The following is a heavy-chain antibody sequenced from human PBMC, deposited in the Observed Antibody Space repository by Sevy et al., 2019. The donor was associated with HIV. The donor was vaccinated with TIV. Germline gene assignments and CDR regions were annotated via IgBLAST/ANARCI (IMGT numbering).Heavy chain of an antibody. V-gene: IGHV3-30*04. CDR3: ARPCFLEWLSSAAFDI. CDR2: IAYDGSNK. D-gene: IGHD3-3*01. J-gene: IGHJ3*02. Sequence: GGSLRLSCTASGFVFSSYAMHWVRQAPGKGLEWVAFIAYDGSNKNYADSVKGRFTLSRDNSKNTLYLQMNSLGAEDRAVYYCARPCFLEWLSSAAFDIWGQGTMVTVSS. CDR1: GFVFSSYA.